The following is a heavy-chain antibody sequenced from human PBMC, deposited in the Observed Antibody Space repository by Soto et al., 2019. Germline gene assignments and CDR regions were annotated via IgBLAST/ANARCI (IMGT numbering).Heavy chain of an antibody. CDR2: IIHILDTT. CDR1: GGTSSSYA. V-gene: IGHV1-69*01. J-gene: IGHJ4*02. CDR3: ASGGTTVNRRFDF. Sequence: QVQVVQSGAEVKKPGSSVRVSCKASGGTSSSYAITWIRQAPGQGLEWMGGIIHILDTTDYAQKFQGRVTFTAEESTSTVYLELSSLTSEDTAVYYCASGGTTVNRRFDFWGQGTLVTVSS. D-gene: IGHD4-4*01.